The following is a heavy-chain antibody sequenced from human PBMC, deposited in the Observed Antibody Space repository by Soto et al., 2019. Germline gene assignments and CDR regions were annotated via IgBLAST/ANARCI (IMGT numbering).Heavy chain of an antibody. CDR1: GGSISSSNW. D-gene: IGHD6-19*01. CDR3: ARGTGYSSGWAPRFGMDV. J-gene: IGHJ6*02. CDR2: IYHSGST. V-gene: IGHV4-4*02. Sequence: QVQLQESGPGLVKPSGTLSLTCAVSGGSISSSNWWSWVRQPPGKGLEWIGEIYHSGSTNYNPSLKSRVTISVDKSKNQFSLKLSSETAADTAVYYCARGTGYSSGWAPRFGMDVWGQGTTVTVSS.